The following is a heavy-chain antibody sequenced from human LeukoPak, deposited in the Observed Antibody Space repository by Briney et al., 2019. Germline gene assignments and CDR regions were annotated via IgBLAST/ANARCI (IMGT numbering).Heavy chain of an antibody. D-gene: IGHD1-26*01. V-gene: IGHV4-4*07. CDR2: IYTSGST. CDR3: AGTPVGATTSTGNWFDP. J-gene: IGHJ5*02. CDR1: GGSISSYY. Sequence: PSETLSLTCTVSGGSISSYYWSWIRQPAGKGLEWIGRIYTSGSTNYNPSLKSRATMSVDTSKNQFSLKLSSVTAADTAVYYCAGTPVGATTSTGNWFDPWGQGTLVTVSS.